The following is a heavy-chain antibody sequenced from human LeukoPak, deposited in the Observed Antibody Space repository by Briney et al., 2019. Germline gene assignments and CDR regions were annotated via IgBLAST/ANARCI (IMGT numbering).Heavy chain of an antibody. CDR2: ISSSSSTI. Sequence: PGGSLRLSCAASGFTFSSYSMNWVRQAPGKGLEWVSYISSSSSTIYYADSVKGRFTISRDNAKNTLYLQMNSLGAEDTAVYYCARDYDFDDYWGQGTLVSVSS. CDR1: GFTFSSYS. CDR3: ARDYDFDDY. V-gene: IGHV3-48*04. J-gene: IGHJ4*02. D-gene: IGHD3-3*01.